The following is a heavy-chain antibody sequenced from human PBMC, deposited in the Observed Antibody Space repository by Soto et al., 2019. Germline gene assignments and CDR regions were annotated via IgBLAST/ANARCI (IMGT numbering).Heavy chain of an antibody. J-gene: IGHJ5*02. Sequence: PGGSLRLSCAASGFTFSSYGMHWVRQAPGKGLEWVAVIWYDGSNKYYADSVKGRFTISRDNSKNTLYLQMNSLRAEDTAVYYCARDEYCRGGSCYPLSDHWFDPWGQGTLVTVAS. CDR3: ARDEYCRGGSCYPLSDHWFDP. CDR1: GFTFSSYG. CDR2: IWYDGSNK. V-gene: IGHV3-33*01. D-gene: IGHD2-15*01.